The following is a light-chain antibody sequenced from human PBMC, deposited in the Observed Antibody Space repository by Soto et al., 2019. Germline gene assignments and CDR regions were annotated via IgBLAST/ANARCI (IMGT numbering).Light chain of an antibody. J-gene: IGKJ4*01. CDR2: GAS. CDR1: QSVNIY. Sequence: EIVMTQSPATLSVSPGERATLSCRASQSVNIYLAWYQQKPGQAPRLLIFGASSRATGIPARFSGSGSGAEFNLTISSLQSEDFAVYFCQQYDDWLRLTFGGGTKV. CDR3: QQYDDWLRLT. V-gene: IGKV3D-15*01.